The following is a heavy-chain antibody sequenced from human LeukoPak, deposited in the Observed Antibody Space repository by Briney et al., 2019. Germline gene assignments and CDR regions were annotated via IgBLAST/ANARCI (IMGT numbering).Heavy chain of an antibody. CDR3: ARDGLGRGAFDI. J-gene: IGHJ3*02. CDR1: GYSISSGYY. CDR2: IYHSGST. D-gene: IGHD3/OR15-3a*01. Sequence: ASETLSLTCTVSGYSISSGYYWGWIRQPPGKGLEWIGSIYHSGSTYYNPSLKSRVTISVDTSKNQFSLKLSSVTAADTAVYYCARDGLGRGAFDIWGQGTMVTVSS. V-gene: IGHV4-38-2*02.